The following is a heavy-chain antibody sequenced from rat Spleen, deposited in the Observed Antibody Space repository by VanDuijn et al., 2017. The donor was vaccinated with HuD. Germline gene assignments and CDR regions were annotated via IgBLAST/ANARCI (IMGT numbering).Heavy chain of an antibody. CDR1: GFTFSNYD. Sequence: EVQLVESGGGLVQPGRSLKLSCAASGFTFSNYDMAWVRQAPTKGLEWVASISTGGGNTYYRDSVKGRFTISRDNAQNTLYLQMSKLGSEDTAIYYCARARGIQRYYVMDAWGQGASVTVSS. D-gene: IGHD2-2*01. CDR2: ISTGGGNT. V-gene: IGHV5S23*01. CDR3: ARARGIQRYYVMDA. J-gene: IGHJ4*01.